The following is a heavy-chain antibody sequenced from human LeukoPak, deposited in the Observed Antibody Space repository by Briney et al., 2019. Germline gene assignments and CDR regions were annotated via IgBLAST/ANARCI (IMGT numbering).Heavy chain of an antibody. CDR1: GYRFTSYW. CDR2: IYPGDSDT. J-gene: IGHJ4*02. CDR3: ATLTPQTGTSDY. V-gene: IGHV5-51*01. D-gene: IGHD1-7*01. Sequence: GESLKISFQGSGYRFTSYWIGWVRQMPGKGLEWMGIIYPGDSDTRYSPSFQGQVTISADKSISTAYLQWSSLKASDTAMYYCATLTPQTGTSDYWGQGTLVTVSS.